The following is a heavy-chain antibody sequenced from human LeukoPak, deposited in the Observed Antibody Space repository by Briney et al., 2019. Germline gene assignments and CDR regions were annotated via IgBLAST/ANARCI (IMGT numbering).Heavy chain of an antibody. CDR1: GGSISSSSYY. V-gene: IGHV4-39*07. J-gene: IGHJ4*02. Sequence: SETLSLTCTVSGGSISSSSYYWGWIRQPPGKGLEWIGSISYSGSTYYNPSLKSRVTISVDTSKNQFSLKLSSVTAADTAVYYCARESGSYSSSYRFGSWGQGTLVTVSS. CDR3: ARESGSYSSSYRFGS. D-gene: IGHD6-6*01. CDR2: ISYSGST.